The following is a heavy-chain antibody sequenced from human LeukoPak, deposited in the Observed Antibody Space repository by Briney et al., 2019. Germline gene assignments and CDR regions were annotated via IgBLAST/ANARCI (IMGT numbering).Heavy chain of an antibody. V-gene: IGHV1-3*03. CDR2: INAGNGNT. Sequence: ASVKVSCKASGYTFTSYAMHWVRQAPGQRLEWMGWINAGNGNTKYSQELQGRVTITRDTSASTAYMELSSLRSEDTAVYYCARGRYDSSGYYYCDYWGQGTLVTVSS. J-gene: IGHJ4*02. D-gene: IGHD3-22*01. CDR3: ARGRYDSSGYYYCDY. CDR1: GYTFTSYA.